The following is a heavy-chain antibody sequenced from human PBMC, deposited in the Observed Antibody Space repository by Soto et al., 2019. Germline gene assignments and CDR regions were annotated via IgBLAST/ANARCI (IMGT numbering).Heavy chain of an antibody. CDR2: IDPSDSYT. J-gene: IGHJ6*02. V-gene: IGHV5-10-1*01. D-gene: IGHD2-15*01. CDR3: AGHCSGGSCYEVGYYYGMDV. CDR1: GYSFSSYW. Sequence: GESLKISCKGCGYSFSSYWISWVRQMPGKSLEWMWRIDPSDSYTNYSPSFQGHVTISADKSISTAYLQWSSLKASDTAMYYCAGHCSGGSCYEVGYYYGMDVWGQGTTVTVSS.